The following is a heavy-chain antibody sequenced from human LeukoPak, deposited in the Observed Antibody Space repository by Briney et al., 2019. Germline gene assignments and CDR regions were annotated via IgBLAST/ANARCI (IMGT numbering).Heavy chain of an antibody. Sequence: GGTLRLSCAASGFTFSSYGMSWVRQAPGEGLGWGSAISGSGGSTYYADSVKGRFTTSRDNSTNTLYLQMNSLRAEDTAVYYCAKDSGRYYDSSGYYDYWGQGTLVTVSS. CDR1: GFTFSSYG. V-gene: IGHV3-23*01. J-gene: IGHJ4*02. CDR3: AKDSGRYYDSSGYYDY. D-gene: IGHD3-22*01. CDR2: ISGSGGST.